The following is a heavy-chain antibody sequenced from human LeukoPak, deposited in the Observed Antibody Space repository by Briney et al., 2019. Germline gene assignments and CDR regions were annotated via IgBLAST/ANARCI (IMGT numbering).Heavy chain of an antibody. CDR3: ARDRSEWELLDYYGMDV. D-gene: IGHD1-26*01. J-gene: IGHJ6*02. CDR2: ISAYNGNT. Sequence: ASVKVSYKASGYTFTSYGISWVRQAPGQGLEWMGWISAYNGNTNYAQKLQGRVTMTTDTSTSTAYMELRSLRSDDTAVYYCARDRSEWELLDYYGMDVWGQGTTVTVSS. V-gene: IGHV1-18*01. CDR1: GYTFTSYG.